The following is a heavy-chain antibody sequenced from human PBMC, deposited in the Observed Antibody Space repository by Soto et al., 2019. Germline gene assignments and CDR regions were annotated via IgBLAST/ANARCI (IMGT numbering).Heavy chain of an antibody. CDR3: ARGTGSDFWSGSVDY. J-gene: IGHJ4*02. D-gene: IGHD3-3*01. CDR2: ISGSGGST. CDR1: GFTFSSYA. V-gene: IGHV3-23*01. Sequence: EVQLLESGGGLVQPGGSLRLSCAASGFTFSSYAMSWVRQAPGKGLEWVSAISGSGGSTYYADSVKGRFTISRDNSKNTLYLQRNSLRAEDTAVYYCARGTGSDFWSGSVDYWGQGTLVTVSS.